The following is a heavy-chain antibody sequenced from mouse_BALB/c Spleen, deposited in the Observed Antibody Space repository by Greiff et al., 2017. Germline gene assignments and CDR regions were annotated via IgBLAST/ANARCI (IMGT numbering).Heavy chain of an antibody. Sequence: VQLQQSGAELVKPGASVKLSCKASGYTFTSYYMYWVKQRPGQGLEWIGGINPSNGGTNFNEKFKSKATLTVDKSSSTAYMQLSSLTSEDSAVYYCTRNYGSSYVEYFDYWGQGTTLTVSS. J-gene: IGHJ2*01. CDR2: INPSNGGT. D-gene: IGHD1-1*01. V-gene: IGHV1S81*02. CDR1: GYTFTSYY. CDR3: TRNYGSSYVEYFDY.